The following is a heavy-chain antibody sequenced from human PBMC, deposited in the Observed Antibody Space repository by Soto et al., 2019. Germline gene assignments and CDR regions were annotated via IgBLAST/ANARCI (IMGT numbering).Heavy chain of an antibody. J-gene: IGHJ4*02. Sequence: PGGSLRLSCAASGFTFSSYAMSWVRQAPGKGLEWVSAISGSGGSTYYADSVKGRITISRDNSKNTLYLQMNSLIAEYTSVYYCARDGRERRIAVAGYFDYWGQGTLVTVSS. V-gene: IGHV3-23*01. CDR3: ARDGRERRIAVAGYFDY. CDR2: ISGSGGST. CDR1: GFTFSSYA. D-gene: IGHD6-19*01.